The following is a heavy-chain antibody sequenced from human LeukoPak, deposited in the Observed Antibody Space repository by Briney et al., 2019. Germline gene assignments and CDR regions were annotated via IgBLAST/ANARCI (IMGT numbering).Heavy chain of an antibody. CDR1: GFTFSSYA. D-gene: IGHD3-22*01. CDR3: AKDLMWYDSSGSDGMDV. CDR2: ISGSGGST. J-gene: IGHJ6*02. V-gene: IGHV3-23*01. Sequence: GGSLRLSCAASGFTFSSYAMSWVRQAPGKGLEWVSAISGSGGSTYYADSVKGRFTISRDNFKNTLYLQMNSLRPEDTALYYCAKDLMWYDSSGSDGMDVWGQGTTVTVSS.